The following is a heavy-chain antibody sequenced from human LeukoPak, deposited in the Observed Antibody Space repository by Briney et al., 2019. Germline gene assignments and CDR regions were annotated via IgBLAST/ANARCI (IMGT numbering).Heavy chain of an antibody. CDR3: AKDIVVVPAATSYFDY. D-gene: IGHD2-2*01. Sequence: PGRSLRLSCAASGFTFSSYGMHWVRQAPGKGLEWVAVISYDGSNKYYADSVKGRFTISRDNAKNSLYLQINSLRAEDTALYYCAKDIVVVPAATSYFDYWGQGTLVTVSS. CDR2: ISYDGSNK. V-gene: IGHV3-30*18. J-gene: IGHJ4*02. CDR1: GFTFSSYG.